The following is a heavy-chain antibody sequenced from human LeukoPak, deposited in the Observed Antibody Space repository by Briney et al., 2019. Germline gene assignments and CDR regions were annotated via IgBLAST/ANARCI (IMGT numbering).Heavy chain of an antibody. Sequence: SETLSLTCAVYGGSFSGYYWSWIRQPPGKGLGWIGEINHSGSTNYNPSLKSRVTISVDTSKNQFSLKLSSVTAADTAVYYCARAPGVRFLEWLPSSISYYFDYWGQGALVTVSS. J-gene: IGHJ4*02. D-gene: IGHD3-3*01. CDR1: GGSFSGYY. CDR3: ARAPGVRFLEWLPSSISYYFDY. CDR2: INHSGST. V-gene: IGHV4-34*01.